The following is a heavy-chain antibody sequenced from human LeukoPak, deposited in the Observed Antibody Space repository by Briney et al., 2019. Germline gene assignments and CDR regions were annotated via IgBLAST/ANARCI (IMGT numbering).Heavy chain of an antibody. CDR2: IYYSGST. CDR3: AREDPMTDAFDI. Sequence: SETLSLTCTVSGGSISSSSYYWGWIRQPPGKGLEWIGSIYYSGSTYYNPSLKSRVTISVDTSKNQFSLKLSSVTAADTAVYYCAREDPMTDAFDIWGQGTMVTVSS. V-gene: IGHV4-39*07. CDR1: GGSISSSSYY. J-gene: IGHJ3*02. D-gene: IGHD3-22*01.